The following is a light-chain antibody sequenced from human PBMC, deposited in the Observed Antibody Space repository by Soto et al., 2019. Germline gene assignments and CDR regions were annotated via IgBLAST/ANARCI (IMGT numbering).Light chain of an antibody. CDR1: SSDVGGYNY. Sequence: QSALTQPASVSGSPGQSITISCTGTSSDVGGYNYVSWYQQYPGKVPKLMIYDVSYRPSGVSNRFSGSKSGNTASLTISGLQAEDEAEYYCSSYTSSSTDVFGTGTKVTVL. CDR3: SSYTSSSTDV. J-gene: IGLJ1*01. V-gene: IGLV2-14*01. CDR2: DVS.